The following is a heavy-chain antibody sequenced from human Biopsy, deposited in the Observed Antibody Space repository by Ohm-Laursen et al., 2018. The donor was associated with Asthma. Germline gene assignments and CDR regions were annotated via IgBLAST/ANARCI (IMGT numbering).Heavy chain of an antibody. J-gene: IGHJ6*02. CDR2: SNQGGSP. V-gene: IGHV4-34*01. D-gene: IGHD3-3*01. CDR3: ASGPEWYGLDV. Sequence: GTLSLTCGVYRGSLRVYVWSWIRQPPGKGLEWIGESNQGGSPTFNPSLKSRVTISIDTSKNQLSLKLRSVTAADTAVYYCASGPEWYGLDVWGQGTTVTVSS. CDR1: RGSLRVYV.